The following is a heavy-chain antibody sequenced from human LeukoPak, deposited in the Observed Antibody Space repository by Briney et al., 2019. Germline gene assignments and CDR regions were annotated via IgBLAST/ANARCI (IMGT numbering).Heavy chain of an antibody. CDR3: VRGDQEASEPALDY. CDR1: GFTFYSYS. CDR2: ISNGGSTI. V-gene: IGHV3-48*02. Sequence: GGSLRLSCAASGFTFYSYSMNWVRQAPGKGLEWVSYISNGGSTIYYADSVKGRFTIFRDSAKNSLSLQMNSLRDEDTAIYYCVRGDQEASEPALDYWGQGTLVTVSS. D-gene: IGHD1-14*01. J-gene: IGHJ4*02.